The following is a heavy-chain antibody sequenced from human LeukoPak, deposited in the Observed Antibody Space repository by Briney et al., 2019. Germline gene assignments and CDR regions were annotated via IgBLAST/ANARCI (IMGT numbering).Heavy chain of an antibody. CDR3: ARDFGVSTILGGDF. CDR2: MNPHSGGT. CDR1: GYTFTGYY. J-gene: IGHJ4*02. D-gene: IGHD5/OR15-5a*01. Sequence: ASVKVSCKASGYTFTGYYMHWVRQAPGQGLEWMGWMNPHSGGTNYAQNFQGRVTMTRDTSISTAYVELSGLRSDDTAVYFCARDFGVSTILGGDFWGQGTLVTVSS. V-gene: IGHV1-2*02.